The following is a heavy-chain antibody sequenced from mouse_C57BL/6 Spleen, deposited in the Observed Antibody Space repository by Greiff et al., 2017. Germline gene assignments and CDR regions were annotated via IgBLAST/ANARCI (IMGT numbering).Heavy chain of an antibody. D-gene: IGHD2-12*01. CDR1: GYTFTDYE. Sequence: QVQLQQSGAELVRPGASVTLSCKASGYTFTDYEMHWVKQTPVHGLEWIGAIDPETGGTAYNQKFKGKVILTADKSSSTAYMELRSLTSEDSAVYYCTWRSAYDDWFAYWGQGTLVTVSA. CDR2: IDPETGGT. CDR3: TWRSAYDDWFAY. V-gene: IGHV1-15*01. J-gene: IGHJ3*01.